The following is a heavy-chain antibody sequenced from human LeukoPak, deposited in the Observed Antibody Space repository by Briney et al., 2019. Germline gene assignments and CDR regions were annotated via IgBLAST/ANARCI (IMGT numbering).Heavy chain of an antibody. CDR2: ISGSGGST. Sequence: PGGSLRLSCAGSGFIFNNYAMHWVRQPPGKGLEWVSAISGSGGSTYYADSVKGRFTISRGNSKNTLYLQMNSLRAEDTAVYYCAKDPKGYSYGYGEGIFDYWGQGTLVTVSS. J-gene: IGHJ4*02. V-gene: IGHV3-23*01. CDR1: GFIFNNYA. CDR3: AKDPKGYSYGYGEGIFDY. D-gene: IGHD5-18*01.